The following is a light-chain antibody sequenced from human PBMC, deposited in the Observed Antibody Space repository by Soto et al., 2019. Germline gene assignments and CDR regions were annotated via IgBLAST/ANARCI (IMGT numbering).Light chain of an antibody. CDR3: SSYTSSSTPDV. CDR1: SSDVGGYNY. V-gene: IGLV2-14*01. Sequence: QSALTQPASVSGSPGQSITISCTGTSSDVGGYNYVSWYQQHPGKAPKLMIYEVSNRPSGVSNRFSGSKSGNTASLTISGRQAEDDADYYCSSYTSSSTPDVFGTGTKLTVL. CDR2: EVS. J-gene: IGLJ1*01.